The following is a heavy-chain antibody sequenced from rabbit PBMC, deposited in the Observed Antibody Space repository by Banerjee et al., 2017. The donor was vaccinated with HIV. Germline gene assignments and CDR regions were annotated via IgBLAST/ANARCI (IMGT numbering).Heavy chain of an antibody. D-gene: IGHD4-1*01. V-gene: IGHV1S45*01. J-gene: IGHJ6*01. CDR2: IYAGSSGST. CDR3: ARDLAGVIGWNFGL. Sequence: QEQLEESGGDLVKPEGSLTLTCKASGLDFSSSYWICWVRQAPGKGLEWIACIYAGSSGSTYYASWARGRFTISKTSSTTVTLQMTSLTAADTATYLCARDLAGVIGWNFGLWGPGTLVTVS. CDR1: GLDFSSSYW.